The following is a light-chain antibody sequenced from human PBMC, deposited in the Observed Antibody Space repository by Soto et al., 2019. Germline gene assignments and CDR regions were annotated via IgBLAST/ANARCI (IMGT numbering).Light chain of an antibody. CDR3: QQRSNWPCT. Sequence: EIVLTQSPATLSLSPGERATLSCRASQRVSSYLAWYQQKPGQAPRLLIYDASNRATGIPARFSGSGSGTDFTLTISSLEPEDFAVYYCQQRSNWPCTFGQGTKVEIK. CDR1: QRVSSY. J-gene: IGKJ1*01. V-gene: IGKV3-11*01. CDR2: DAS.